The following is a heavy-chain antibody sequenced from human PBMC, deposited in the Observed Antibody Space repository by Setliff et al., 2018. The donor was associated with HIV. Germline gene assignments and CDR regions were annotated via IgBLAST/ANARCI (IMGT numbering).Heavy chain of an antibody. D-gene: IGHD3-9*01. J-gene: IGHJ4*02. CDR3: AKARDILTGPPDGFDY. CDR2: ISWNSGSI. V-gene: IGHV3-9*01. Sequence: PGGSLRLSCAASGFTFDDYAMHWVRQAPGKGLEWVSGISWNSGSIGYADSVKGRFTISRDNAKNSLYLQMNSLRAEDTALYYCAKARDILTGPPDGFDYWGQGTLVTVSS. CDR1: GFTFDDYA.